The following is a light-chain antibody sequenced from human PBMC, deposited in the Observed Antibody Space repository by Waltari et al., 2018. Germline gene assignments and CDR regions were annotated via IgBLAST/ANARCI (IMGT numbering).Light chain of an antibody. J-gene: IGLJ1*01. CDR3: CSYAGRYTFV. V-gene: IGLV2-11*01. CDR1: GSDVGGYIY. Sequence: QSALTQPRPVSGSPGQSVTISCTGSGSDVGGYIYVSWYHHHPGRAPKVVIYDVDKRPSGVPDRFSGSQSGKTASLTISGLQAEDEGDYYCCSYAGRYTFVFGSGTRVTVL. CDR2: DVD.